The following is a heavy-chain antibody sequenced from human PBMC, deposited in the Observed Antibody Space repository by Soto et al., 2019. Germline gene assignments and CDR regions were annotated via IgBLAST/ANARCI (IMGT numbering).Heavy chain of an antibody. J-gene: IGHJ6*02. V-gene: IGHV3-53*01. CDR2: IYSGGST. Sequence: GGSLRLSCAASGFTVSSNYMSWVRQAPGKGLEWVSVIYSGGSTYYADSVKGRFTISRDNSKNTLYLQMNSLRAEDTAVYYCVRAEYYYGMDVWGQGTTVTVSS. CDR1: GFTVSSNY. CDR3: VRAEYYYGMDV.